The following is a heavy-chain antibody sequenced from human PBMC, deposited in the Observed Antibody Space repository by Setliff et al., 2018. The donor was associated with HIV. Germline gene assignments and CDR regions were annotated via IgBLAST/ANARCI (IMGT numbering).Heavy chain of an antibody. CDR1: GYTFSSYG. J-gene: IGHJ6*02. Sequence: ASVKVSCKASGYTFSSYGISWVRQAPGQGLEWMGWINPYSGKTKYAQNLQGRVTMTRDTSTSTVYMELSSLRSEDTAVYYCARTYYNFWSGDYYYYGMDVWGQGTTVTVSS. D-gene: IGHD3-3*01. CDR3: ARTYYNFWSGDYYYYGMDV. CDR2: INPYSGKT. V-gene: IGHV1-18*04.